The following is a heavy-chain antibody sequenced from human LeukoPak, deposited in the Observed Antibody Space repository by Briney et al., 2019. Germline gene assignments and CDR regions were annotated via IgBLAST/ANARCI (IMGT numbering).Heavy chain of an antibody. CDR3: ARETGYCSSTSCYMISYYYYMDV. CDR1: GGSISSYY. CDR2: IYYSGST. V-gene: IGHV4-59*01. J-gene: IGHJ6*03. Sequence: SETLSLTCTVSGGSISSYYWSWIRQPPGKGLEWIGYIYYSGSTNYNPSLKSRVTISVDTSKNQFSLKLSSVTAADTAVYYCARETGYCSSTSCYMISYYYYMDVWGKGTTVTISS. D-gene: IGHD2-2*02.